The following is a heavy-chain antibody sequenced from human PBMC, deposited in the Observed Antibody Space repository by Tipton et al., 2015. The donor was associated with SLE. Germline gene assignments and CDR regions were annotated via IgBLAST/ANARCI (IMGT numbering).Heavy chain of an antibody. CDR2: IIPSAGST. Sequence: QVQLVQSGAEVKQPGASVKVSCKASGYTFTSYYIHWVRQAPGQVLEWMGIIIPSAGSTNYAQKFQGRVTMTRDTSTSTVYMELSSLTSEDTAGYFCAREESGGYWDYWGQGILVTVSS. D-gene: IGHD3-10*01. CDR1: GYTFTSYY. CDR3: AREESGGYWDY. V-gene: IGHV1-46*01. J-gene: IGHJ4*02.